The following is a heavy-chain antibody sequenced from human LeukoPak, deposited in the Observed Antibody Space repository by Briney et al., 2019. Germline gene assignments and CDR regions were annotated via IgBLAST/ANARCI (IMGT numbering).Heavy chain of an antibody. D-gene: IGHD2-2*01. CDR2: IKQGGSEK. J-gene: IGHJ4*02. Sequence: PGGSLRLSCAASGFTFSSYWMSWVRQAPGKGLEWVANIKQGGSEKYYVDSVKGRFTISRDNAKNSLYLQMNSLRAEDTAVYYCARAQGYCTNTSCLFDYWGQGTLVTVSS. V-gene: IGHV3-7*01. CDR1: GFTFSSYW. CDR3: ARAQGYCTNTSCLFDY.